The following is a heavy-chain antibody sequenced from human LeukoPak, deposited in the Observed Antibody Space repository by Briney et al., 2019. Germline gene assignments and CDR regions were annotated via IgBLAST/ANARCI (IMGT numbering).Heavy chain of an antibody. D-gene: IGHD3-3*01. Sequence: GGSLRLSCAASGFTFSSFWMNWVRQAPGKGLEWVANIKQDGSEKYYVDSVKGRFTISRDNAKNTLYLQMNSLRAEDTAVYYCAKEHYDFWSGPTYYFDYWGQGTLVTVSS. V-gene: IGHV3-7*01. J-gene: IGHJ4*02. CDR1: GFTFSSFW. CDR3: AKEHYDFWSGPTYYFDY. CDR2: IKQDGSEK.